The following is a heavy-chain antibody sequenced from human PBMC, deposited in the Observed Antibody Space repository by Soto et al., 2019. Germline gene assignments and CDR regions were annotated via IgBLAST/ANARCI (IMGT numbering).Heavy chain of an antibody. V-gene: IGHV3-23*01. D-gene: IGHD1-1*01. CDR1: GFTFSSYA. CDR3: AKGRGGRNWNAVDY. CDR2: ISGSGGST. J-gene: IGHJ4*02. Sequence: EVQLLESGGGLVQPGGSLRLSCAASGFTFSSYAMSWVRQAPGKGLEWVSAISGSGGSTYYADSVKGRFTISRDNSKNTLFLQMNSLRAEDTAVYYCAKGRGGRNWNAVDYWGQGTLVTVSS.